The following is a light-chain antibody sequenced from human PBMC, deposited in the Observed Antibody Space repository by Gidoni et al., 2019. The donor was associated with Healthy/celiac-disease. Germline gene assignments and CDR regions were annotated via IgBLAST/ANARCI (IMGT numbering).Light chain of an antibody. J-gene: IGKJ3*01. CDR2: DAS. CDR1: QSVSSY. Sequence: EIVLTQSPATLSLSPGERATLSCRASQSVSSYLAWYQQKPGQAPRLLIYDASNRATGIPARSSGSGSGTDFTLTISSLEPEDFAVYYCQQRSNWPPSWTFGPGTKVDIK. CDR3: QQRSNWPPSWT. V-gene: IGKV3-11*01.